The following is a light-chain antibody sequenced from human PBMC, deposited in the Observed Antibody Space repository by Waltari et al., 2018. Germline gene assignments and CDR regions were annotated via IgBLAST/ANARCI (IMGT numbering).Light chain of an antibody. V-gene: IGKV4-1*01. CDR1: QSVLYSSNNKNY. J-gene: IGKJ3*01. CDR3: QQYYSTPLT. CDR2: WAS. Sequence: DIVMTQSPDSLAVSLGERATINCKSSQSVLYSSNNKNYLAWYQQKPGQAPKLLIYWASTRESVVPDRFSGSGSGTDFTLTISSLQAEDVAVYYCQQYYSTPLTFGPGTKVDIK.